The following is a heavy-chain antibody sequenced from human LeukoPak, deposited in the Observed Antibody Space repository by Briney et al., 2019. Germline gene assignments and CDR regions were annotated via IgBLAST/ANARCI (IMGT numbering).Heavy chain of an antibody. CDR3: ATSSPVLRFLEWGAFDP. J-gene: IGHJ5*02. D-gene: IGHD3-3*01. Sequence: SETLSLTCTVSGGSISSGDYYWSWIRQPPGKGLEWIGYIYYSGSTYYNPSLKSRVTISVDTSKNQFSLKLSSVTAADTAVYYCATSSPVLRFLEWGAFDPWGQGTLVTVSP. CDR2: IYYSGST. V-gene: IGHV4-30-4*01. CDR1: GGSISSGDYY.